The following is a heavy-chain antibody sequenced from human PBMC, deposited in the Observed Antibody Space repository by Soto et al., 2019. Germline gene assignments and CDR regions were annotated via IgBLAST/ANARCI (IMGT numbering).Heavy chain of an antibody. D-gene: IGHD1-26*01. V-gene: IGHV3-30*18. J-gene: IGHJ3*02. Sequence: GGALRLSCAASGFTFRSFGMHWIRQAPGKGLEWVALISYDGTNKYYADSVRGRFTISRDNSKNTLYLEMNTLRVEDTAVYYCAKVLPATGIEGGGDAFDIWGQGTMVTVSS. CDR2: ISYDGTNK. CDR3: AKVLPATGIEGGGDAFDI. CDR1: GFTFRSFG.